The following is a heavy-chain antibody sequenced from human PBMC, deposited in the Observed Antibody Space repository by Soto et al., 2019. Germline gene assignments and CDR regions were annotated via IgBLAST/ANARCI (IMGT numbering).Heavy chain of an antibody. CDR1: GGTFSSYP. J-gene: IGHJ3*02. D-gene: IGHD3-22*01. V-gene: IGHV1-69*06. CDR3: ATQSYYYDRSGYADDAFDI. CDR2: IIPIIGTA. Sequence: GASVKVSCKASGGTFSSYPISWLRQAPGQGLEWMGGIIPIIGTAAYTQKFQGRVTITADKSTGTAYMVLSSLRSEDTALYYCATQSYYYDRSGYADDAFDIWGQGTMVTVSS.